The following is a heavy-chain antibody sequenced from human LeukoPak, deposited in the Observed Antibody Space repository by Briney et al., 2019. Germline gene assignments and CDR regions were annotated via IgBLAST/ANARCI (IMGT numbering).Heavy chain of an antibody. J-gene: IGHJ5*02. V-gene: IGHV4-34*01. CDR1: GGSFSDYY. D-gene: IGHD2-15*01. Sequence: SETLSLTCAVYGGSFSDYYWSWIRQPPGKGLEWIGEINHSGSTNCNPSLKSRVTISVDTSKNQFSLKLSSVTAADTAVYYCARVPTRSSEGVFDPWGQGTLVTVSS. CDR2: INHSGST. CDR3: ARVPTRSSEGVFDP.